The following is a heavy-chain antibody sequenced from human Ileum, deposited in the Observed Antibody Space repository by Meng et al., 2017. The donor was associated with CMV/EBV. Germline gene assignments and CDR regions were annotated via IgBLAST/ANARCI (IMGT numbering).Heavy chain of an antibody. CDR3: AREGGGWYFDS. Sequence: QVQVHESRPRLVKPTQTLSLSCTVSGDSLSTGYYYWSWLRQPPGKGPEWIGYIYYSGSTLYNPSLKSPVTISLDKSKNQFSLRLRSVTAADTAVYFCAREGGGWYFDSWGQGTLVTVSS. J-gene: IGHJ4*02. CDR1: GDSLSTGYYY. D-gene: IGHD6-19*01. V-gene: IGHV4-30-4*01. CDR2: IYYSGST.